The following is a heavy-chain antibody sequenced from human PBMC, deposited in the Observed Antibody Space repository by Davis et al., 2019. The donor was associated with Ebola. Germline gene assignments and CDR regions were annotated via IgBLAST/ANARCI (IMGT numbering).Heavy chain of an antibody. D-gene: IGHD2-15*01. CDR1: GSTFSNFA. CDR3: AKDPVHVLSAFDI. V-gene: IGHV3-30*04. Sequence: PGGSLRLSCASSGSTFSNFAMHWVRQAPGKGLEWVAAISYADGSTKNYADSVKGRFTISRDNSKDTLYLQMSSLRAEDTAVYYCAKDPVHVLSAFDIWGQGTIVTASS. J-gene: IGHJ3*02. CDR2: ISYADGSTK.